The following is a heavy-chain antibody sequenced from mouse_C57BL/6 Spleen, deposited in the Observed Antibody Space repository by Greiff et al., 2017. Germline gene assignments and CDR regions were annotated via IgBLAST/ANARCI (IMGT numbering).Heavy chain of an antibody. J-gene: IGHJ3*01. CDR3: ARGNDYDDGLFAY. Sequence: VQLQQSGPELVKPGASVKISCKASGYSFTSYYIHWVKQRPGQGLEWIGWIYPGSGNTKYNEKFKGKATLTADTSSSTAYMQLSSLTSEDSAVYYCARGNDYDDGLFAYWGQGTLVTVSA. CDR1: GYSFTSYY. CDR2: IYPGSGNT. D-gene: IGHD2-4*01. V-gene: IGHV1-66*01.